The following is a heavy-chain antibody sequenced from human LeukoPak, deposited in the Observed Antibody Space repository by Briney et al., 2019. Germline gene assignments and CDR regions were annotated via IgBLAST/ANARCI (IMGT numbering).Heavy chain of an antibody. J-gene: IGHJ6*02. Sequence: GGSLRLSCAASGFTFSSYAMSWVRQAPGKGLEWVSAISGSGGSTYHADSVKGRFTISRDNSKNTLYLQMNSLRAEDTAVYYCANVVVPALYYYYGMDVWGQGTTVTVSS. CDR3: ANVVVPALYYYYGMDV. D-gene: IGHD2-15*01. CDR2: ISGSGGST. CDR1: GFTFSSYA. V-gene: IGHV3-23*01.